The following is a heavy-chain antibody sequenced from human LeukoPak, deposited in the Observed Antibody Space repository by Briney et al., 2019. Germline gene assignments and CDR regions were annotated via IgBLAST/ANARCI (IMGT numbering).Heavy chain of an antibody. D-gene: IGHD2-2*01. V-gene: IGHV4-38-2*02. CDR2: INHSGST. J-gene: IGHJ6*03. Sequence: PSETLSLTCTVSGYSISSGYYWSWIRQPPGKGLEWIGEINHSGSTNYNPSLKSRVTISVDTSKNQFSLKLSSVTAADTAVYYCARGGRRQLPTGGNYYYYYYMDVWGKGTTVTVSS. CDR3: ARGGRRQLPTGGNYYYYYYMDV. CDR1: GYSISSGYY.